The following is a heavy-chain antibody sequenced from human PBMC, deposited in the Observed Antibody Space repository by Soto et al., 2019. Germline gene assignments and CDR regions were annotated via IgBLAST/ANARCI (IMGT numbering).Heavy chain of an antibody. CDR1: GFIVSDTY. Sequence: GGSQRLSYTASGFIVSDTYVNWVRQAPGKGLEWVSVISNRGDTHYADSVRGRFSLSRDISDNTLHLQMNNLRVEDTAVYYCAREPRYCRGGSCSITGDAYDIWGQGTMVTVSS. J-gene: IGHJ3*02. CDR2: ISNRGDT. CDR3: AREPRYCRGGSCSITGDAYDI. D-gene: IGHD2-15*01. V-gene: IGHV3-66*01.